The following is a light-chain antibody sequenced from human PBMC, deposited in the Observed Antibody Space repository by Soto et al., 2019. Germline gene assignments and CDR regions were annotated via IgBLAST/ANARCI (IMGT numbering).Light chain of an antibody. CDR1: QSISYY. CDR2: DAS. J-gene: IGKJ4*01. CDR3: QQRSNWPPLT. V-gene: IGKV3-11*01. Sequence: EIVLTQSPAALSLSPGERAPLSCRASQSISYYLAYYQQKPGQAPRLLIYDASNRATGIPARFSGSGSGTDFTLTISSLEPEDFAVYYCQQRSNWPPLTFGGGTKVDIK.